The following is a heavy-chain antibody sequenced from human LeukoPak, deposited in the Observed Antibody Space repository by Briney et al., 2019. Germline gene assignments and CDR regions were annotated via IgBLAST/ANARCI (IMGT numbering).Heavy chain of an antibody. CDR2: IYYSGST. CDR3: AKDGHKRGGGDCCFDY. J-gene: IGHJ4*02. Sequence: SETLSLTCTVCGGSISSYYWSWIRQPPGKGLEWIGYIYYSGSTNYNPSLKSRVTISVDTSKNQFSLKLSSVTAADTAVYYCAKDGHKRGGGDCCFDYWGQGTLVTVSS. D-gene: IGHD2-21*02. V-gene: IGHV4-59*01. CDR1: GGSISSYY.